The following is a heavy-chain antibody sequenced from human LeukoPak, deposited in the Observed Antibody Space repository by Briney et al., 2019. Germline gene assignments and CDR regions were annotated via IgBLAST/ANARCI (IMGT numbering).Heavy chain of an antibody. D-gene: IGHD1-26*01. Sequence: ASVGVSCKASGYTFTGYYMHWVRQAPGQGLEWMGWINPNSGGTNYAQKFQGRVTMTRDTSISTAYMELSRLRSDDTAVYYCARGHEWELPYFDYWGQGTLVTVSS. CDR2: INPNSGGT. CDR1: GYTFTGYY. J-gene: IGHJ4*02. CDR3: ARGHEWELPYFDY. V-gene: IGHV1-2*02.